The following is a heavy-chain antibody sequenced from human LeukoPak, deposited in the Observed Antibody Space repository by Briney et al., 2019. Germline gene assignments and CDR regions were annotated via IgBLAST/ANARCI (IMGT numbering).Heavy chain of an antibody. D-gene: IGHD3-10*01. CDR1: GFTFSSYW. Sequence: GGSLRLSCAASGFTFSSYWMSWVRQAPGKGLEWVANIKQDGSEKYYVDSVKGRFTISRDNAKNSLYLQMNSLRAEDTAVYYCAREVLWFGELIAFDIWGQGAMVTVSS. CDR2: IKQDGSEK. J-gene: IGHJ3*02. CDR3: AREVLWFGELIAFDI. V-gene: IGHV3-7*01.